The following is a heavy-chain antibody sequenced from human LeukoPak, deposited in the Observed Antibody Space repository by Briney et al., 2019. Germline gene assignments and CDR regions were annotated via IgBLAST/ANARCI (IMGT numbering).Heavy chain of an antibody. CDR2: IYYSGST. CDR3: ARRRDGYNTRYYDYGMDV. V-gene: IGHV4-59*08. J-gene: IGHJ6*02. CDR1: GGSISTYY. Sequence: SETLSLTCTVFGGSISTYYWTWIRQPPGKGLEWIGYIYYSGSTNYNPSLKGGVTISVHTSNNQFSLRLSSVTAADTAVYYCARRRDGYNTRYYDYGMDVWGQGTTVTVSS. D-gene: IGHD5-24*01.